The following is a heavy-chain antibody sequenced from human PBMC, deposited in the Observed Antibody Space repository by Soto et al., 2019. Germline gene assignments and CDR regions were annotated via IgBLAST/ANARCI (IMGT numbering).Heavy chain of an antibody. CDR1: AYTFTGYA. CDR3: ARGLGLYYFDY. D-gene: IGHD1-26*01. CDR2: INAGNGNT. Sequence: ASAQGSCKASAYTFTGYAMHWVRQAPGQRLEWMGWINAGNGNTKYSQKCQGRVTITRDTSASTAYMELSSLRSEDTAVYYCARGLGLYYFDYWGQGTLVTVSS. J-gene: IGHJ4*02. V-gene: IGHV1-3*01.